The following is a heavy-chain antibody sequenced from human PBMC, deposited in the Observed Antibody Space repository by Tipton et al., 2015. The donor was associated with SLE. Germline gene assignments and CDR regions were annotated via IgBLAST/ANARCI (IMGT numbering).Heavy chain of an antibody. Sequence: TLSLTCTVSNGSITSLYDYRGWVRQPPGKGLEWLGSVFYGGRYYYNASIRSRVTISVDTVKTQVSLKLSSVTVADTDVYYCAKDYNHDNADYNWGQGTLVIVSS. V-gene: IGHV4-39*07. CDR3: AKDYNHDNADYN. CDR1: NGSITSLYDY. CDR2: VFYGGRY. D-gene: IGHD4-17*01. J-gene: IGHJ4*02.